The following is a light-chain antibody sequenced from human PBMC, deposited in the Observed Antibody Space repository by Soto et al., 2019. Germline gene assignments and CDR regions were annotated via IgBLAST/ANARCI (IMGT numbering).Light chain of an antibody. CDR3: QQRSNSPFT. V-gene: IGKV3-11*01. J-gene: IGKJ5*01. Sequence: EVVLTQSPATLSLSPGERATLSCRASQSVSSYLAWYQQKPGQAPRLLIYDASNRDTGIPASFSGSGSGTDFTLTISSLEPEDFAVYFCQQRSNSPFTFGQGTRLEIK. CDR1: QSVSSY. CDR2: DAS.